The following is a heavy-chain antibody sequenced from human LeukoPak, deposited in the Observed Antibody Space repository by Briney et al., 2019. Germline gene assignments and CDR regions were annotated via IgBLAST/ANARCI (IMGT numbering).Heavy chain of an antibody. CDR3: AKVLDSSGYYPHDAFDI. D-gene: IGHD3-22*01. CDR2: ISGSGGST. CDR1: GFTLSNYW. Sequence: GGSLRLSCSASGFTLSNYWIHWVRQAPGKGLEWVSAISGSGGSTYYADSVKGRFTISRDNSKNTLYLQMNSLRAEDTAVYYCAKVLDSSGYYPHDAFDIWGQGTMVTVSS. J-gene: IGHJ3*02. V-gene: IGHV3-23*01.